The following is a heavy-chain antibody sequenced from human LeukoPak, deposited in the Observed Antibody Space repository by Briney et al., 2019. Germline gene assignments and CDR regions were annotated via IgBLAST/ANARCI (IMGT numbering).Heavy chain of an antibody. J-gene: IGHJ4*02. CDR3: GSPRRGY. V-gene: IGHV3-20*04. CDR1: GFTFSSYS. CDR2: INWNGDST. Sequence: GGSLRLSCAASGFTFSSYSMNWVRQAPGKGLEWVSSINWNGDSTGYADSVMGRFTISRDNAKNSLYLQMNSLRAEDTAVYFCGSPRRGYWGQGTLVTVSS.